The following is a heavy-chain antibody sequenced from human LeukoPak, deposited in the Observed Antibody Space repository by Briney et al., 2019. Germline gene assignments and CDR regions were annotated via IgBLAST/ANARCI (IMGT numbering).Heavy chain of an antibody. CDR3: AGEGTMVRGVILDRMDV. CDR2: IYYSGST. D-gene: IGHD3-10*01. J-gene: IGHJ6*02. V-gene: IGHV4-31*03. CDR1: GGSISSGGYY. Sequence: SETLSLTCTVSGGSISSGGYYWSWIRQHPGKGLEWIGYIYYSGSTYYNPSLKSRVTISVDTSKNQFSLKLSSVTAADTAVYYCAGEGTMVRGVILDRMDVWGQGTTVTVSS.